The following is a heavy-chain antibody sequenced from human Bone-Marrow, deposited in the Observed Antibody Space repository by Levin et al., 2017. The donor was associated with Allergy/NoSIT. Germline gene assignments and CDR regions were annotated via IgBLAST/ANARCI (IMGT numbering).Heavy chain of an antibody. CDR2: IRGSGGRT. CDR1: GFTFSSYD. CDR3: APGIAETGSPTDY. J-gene: IGHJ4*02. V-gene: IGHV3-23*01. Sequence: GGSLRLSCAASGFTFSSYDMSWVRQAPGKGLEWVSAIRGSGGRTFYADSVKGRFTNSRDNSKNTVFLQMNSLRAEDTAVYYCAPGIAETGSPTDYWGQGTLVTVSS. D-gene: IGHD6-19*01.